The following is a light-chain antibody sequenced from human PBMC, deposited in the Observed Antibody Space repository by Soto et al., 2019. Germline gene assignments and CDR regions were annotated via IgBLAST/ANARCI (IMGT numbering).Light chain of an antibody. Sequence: DIQMTQSPSTLSASVGDRVTITCRASQSISSWLAWYKQKPGKAPKLLIYDASSLESGVPSRFRGSGSGTEFTLTISSLKPDDFETYYCQQYNSYPWTFGQGTRLEIK. CDR1: QSISSW. CDR3: QQYNSYPWT. J-gene: IGKJ5*01. V-gene: IGKV1-5*01. CDR2: DAS.